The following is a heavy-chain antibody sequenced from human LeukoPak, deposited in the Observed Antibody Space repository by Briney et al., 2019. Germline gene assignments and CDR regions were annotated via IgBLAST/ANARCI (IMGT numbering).Heavy chain of an antibody. CDR2: ISGDGGST. CDR3: AKEIDTLGTNAFDI. D-gene: IGHD2-15*01. CDR1: GFTFDDYA. V-gene: IGHV3-43*02. Sequence: GVSLRLSCAASGFTFDDYAMHWVRQAPGKGLEWVSLISGDGGSTYYADSVRGRFTISRDNSKNSLYLQMDSLRTEDTAFYYCAKEIDTLGTNAFDIWGQGTMVTVSS. J-gene: IGHJ3*02.